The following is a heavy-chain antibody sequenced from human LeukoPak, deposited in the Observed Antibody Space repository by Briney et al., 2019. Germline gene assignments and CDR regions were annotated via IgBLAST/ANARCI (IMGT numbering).Heavy chain of an antibody. J-gene: IGHJ4*03. Sequence: SETLSLTCTVSGGSINSYYWSWIRQPPGKGLEWIGYIYYSGSTNYNPSLKGRVTISVDTSKNQFSLRLSSVTAADTAVFYCASLRVPGYFDYWGQGTLVTVSS. V-gene: IGHV4-59*12. CDR3: ASLRVPGYFDY. CDR1: GGSINSYY. D-gene: IGHD3-16*01. CDR2: IYYSGST.